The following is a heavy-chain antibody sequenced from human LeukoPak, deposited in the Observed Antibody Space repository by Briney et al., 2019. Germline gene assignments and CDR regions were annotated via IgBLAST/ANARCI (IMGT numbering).Heavy chain of an antibody. CDR2: IYYSGST. Sequence: SETLSLTCTVSGGSISSYYWGWIRQPPGKGLEWIGYIYYSGSTNYNPSLKSRVTISVDTSKNQFSLKLSSVTAADTAVYYCARGVDCSSTSCHEDYFDYWGQGTLVTVSS. CDR3: ARGVDCSSTSCHEDYFDY. CDR1: GGSISSYY. V-gene: IGHV4-59*08. D-gene: IGHD2-2*01. J-gene: IGHJ4*02.